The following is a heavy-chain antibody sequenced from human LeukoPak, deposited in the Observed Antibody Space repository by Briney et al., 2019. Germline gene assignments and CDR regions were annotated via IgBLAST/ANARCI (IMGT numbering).Heavy chain of an antibody. Sequence: GESLKISCKGSGYSFTSYWIGGVRQMPGKGLEWMGIIYPGDSDTRYSPSFQGQVTISADKSISTAYLQWSSLKASDTAMYYCARQTYSGSYYPVFSFDYWGQGTLVTVSS. CDR3: ARQTYSGSYYPVFSFDY. CDR1: GYSFTSYW. CDR2: IYPGDSDT. J-gene: IGHJ4*02. V-gene: IGHV5-51*01. D-gene: IGHD1-26*01.